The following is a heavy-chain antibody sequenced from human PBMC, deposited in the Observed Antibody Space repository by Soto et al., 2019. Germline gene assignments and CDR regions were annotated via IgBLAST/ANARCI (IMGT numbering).Heavy chain of an antibody. CDR2: IYYSGST. J-gene: IGHJ4*02. V-gene: IGHV4-61*01. CDR1: GGSVSSGSYY. CDR3: ARGSYCGGDCPTPFDY. D-gene: IGHD2-21*02. Sequence: SETLSLTCTVSGGSVSSGSYYWSWIRQPPGRGLEWIGYIYYSGSTNYNPSLKSRVTISVDTSKNQFSLKLSSVTAADTAVYYCARGSYCGGDCPTPFDYWGQGTLVTVSS.